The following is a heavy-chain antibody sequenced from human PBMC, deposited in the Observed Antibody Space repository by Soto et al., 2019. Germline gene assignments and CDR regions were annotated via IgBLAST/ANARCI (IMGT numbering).Heavy chain of an antibody. CDR3: ARETLSYGSALDV. D-gene: IGHD3-16*01. J-gene: IGHJ6*02. CDR2: ITWNGGNS. Sequence: PGGSLRLSCAASGFRFDDYNIHWVRQAPGKSLEWVSLITWNGGNSYYADSVKGRFTISRDGTTESVSLQMTSLKREDTGLYFCARETLSYGSALDVWGQGTTVTVSS. CDR1: GFRFDDYN. V-gene: IGHV3-43*01.